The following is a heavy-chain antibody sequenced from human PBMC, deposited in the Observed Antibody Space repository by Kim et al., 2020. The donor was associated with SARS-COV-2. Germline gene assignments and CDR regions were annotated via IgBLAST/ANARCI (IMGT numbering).Heavy chain of an antibody. CDR1: GFTFSDYY. J-gene: IGHJ4*02. CDR2: ISSSSSYT. Sequence: GGSLRLSCAASGFTFSDYYMSWIRQAPGKGLEWVSYISSSSSYTNYADSVKGRFTISRDNAKNSLYLQMNSLRAEDTAVYYCARVKSYCSSTSCYDYFDYWGQGTLVTVSS. V-gene: IGHV3-11*05. D-gene: IGHD2-2*01. CDR3: ARVKSYCSSTSCYDYFDY.